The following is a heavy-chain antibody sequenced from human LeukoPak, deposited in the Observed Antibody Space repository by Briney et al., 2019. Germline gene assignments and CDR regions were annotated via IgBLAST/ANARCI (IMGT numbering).Heavy chain of an antibody. V-gene: IGHV4-38-2*02. CDR1: GYSISSGYY. D-gene: IGHD6-6*01. J-gene: IGHJ4*02. CDR2: IYHSRST. CDR3: ARDWAEYSSSVFDY. Sequence: SETLSLTCTASGYSISSGYYRGWIQQPPGKGLEWIGEIYHSRSTNYTPSLKSRVTISVDKSKNQFSLKLSSVTAADTAVYYCARDWAEYSSSVFDYWGQGTLVTVSS.